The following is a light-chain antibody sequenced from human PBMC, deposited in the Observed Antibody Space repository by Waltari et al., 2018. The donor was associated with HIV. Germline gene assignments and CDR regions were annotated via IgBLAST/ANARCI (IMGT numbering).Light chain of an antibody. CDR2: LKY. Sequence: QSVLPQPPSVSGTPGQRVTFSCSGSSSNIGTISAYCYHQLSGTAPKLLIYLKYQRPSGVPDRFSGSRSSTSASVAISGLRSEDEADYYCAAWDDSLSGTWVFGGGTKLTVL. V-gene: IGLV1-47*01. J-gene: IGLJ3*02. CDR1: SSNIGTIS. CDR3: AAWDDSLSGTWV.